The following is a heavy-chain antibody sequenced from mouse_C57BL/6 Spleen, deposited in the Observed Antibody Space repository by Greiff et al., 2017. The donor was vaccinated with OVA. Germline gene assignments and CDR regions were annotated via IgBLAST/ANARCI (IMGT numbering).Heavy chain of an antibody. V-gene: IGHV6-3*01. CDR1: GFTFSNYW. CDR3: TSSYYFDY. Sequence: EVKLMESGGGLVQPGGSMKLSCVASGFTFSNYWMNWVRQSPEKGLEWVAQIRLKSDNYATHYAESVKGRFTISREESKRSVYLQMNNLRAEDTGIYYCTSSYYFDYWGQGTTLTVSS. D-gene: IGHD1-1*01. CDR2: IRLKSDNYAT. J-gene: IGHJ2*01.